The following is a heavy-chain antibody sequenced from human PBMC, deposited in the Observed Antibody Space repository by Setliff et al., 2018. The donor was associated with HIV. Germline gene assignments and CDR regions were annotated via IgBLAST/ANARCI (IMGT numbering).Heavy chain of an antibody. Sequence: SETLSLTCAVYGGSFSGYYWSWIRQPPGEGLEWIGEINHRGSTNYNPSLKSRVTISVDTFKNQFSLKLSSVTAADTAVYSCAGGLGNYYGSGTYYRHNWFDPWGQGTLVTVSS. V-gene: IGHV4-34*01. CDR2: INHRGST. D-gene: IGHD3-10*01. CDR3: AGGLGNYYGSGTYYRHNWFDP. CDR1: GGSFSGYY. J-gene: IGHJ5*02.